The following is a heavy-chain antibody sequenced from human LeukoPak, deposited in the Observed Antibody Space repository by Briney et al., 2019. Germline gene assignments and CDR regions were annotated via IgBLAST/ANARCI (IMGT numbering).Heavy chain of an antibody. J-gene: IGHJ4*02. Sequence: PGGSLRLSCAASGFTFSSYSMNWVRQAPGKGLEWVSYISSSSSTIYYADSVKGRFTISRDNAKNSLYLQMNSLRAEDTAVYYCARGTLFYYDSSGNIEGYWGQGTLVTVSS. CDR3: ARGTLFYYDSSGNIEGY. D-gene: IGHD3-22*01. V-gene: IGHV3-48*01. CDR2: ISSSSSTI. CDR1: GFTFSSYS.